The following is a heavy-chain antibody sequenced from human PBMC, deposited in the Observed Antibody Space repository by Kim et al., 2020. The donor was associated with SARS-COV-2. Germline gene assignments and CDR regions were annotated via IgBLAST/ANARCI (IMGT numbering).Heavy chain of an antibody. J-gene: IGHJ4*02. CDR3: AIGSWTTVTTSYFDY. Sequence: GGSLRLSCAASGFTFSSYGMHWVRQAPGKGLEWVAVISYDGSNKYYADSVKGRFTISRDNSKNTLYLQMNSLRAEDTAVYYCAIGSWTTVTTSYFDYWGQGTLVTVSS. D-gene: IGHD4-17*01. CDR1: GFTFSSYG. V-gene: IGHV3-30*03. CDR2: ISYDGSNK.